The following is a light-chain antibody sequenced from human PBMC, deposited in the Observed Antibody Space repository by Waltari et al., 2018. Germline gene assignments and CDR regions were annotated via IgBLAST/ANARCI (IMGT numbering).Light chain of an antibody. Sequence: SQELTQTPSVSVSPGQTARIPCPGAILSKRGTSWYQQKPGQAPLLIIHKDTQRPSRIPDRFSGSRSGTTATLTISGVQAEDEADYHCQTPDSSGTYVIFGGGTKLTVL. CDR1: ILSKRG. CDR2: KDT. CDR3: QTPDSSGTYVI. J-gene: IGLJ2*01. V-gene: IGLV3-25*03.